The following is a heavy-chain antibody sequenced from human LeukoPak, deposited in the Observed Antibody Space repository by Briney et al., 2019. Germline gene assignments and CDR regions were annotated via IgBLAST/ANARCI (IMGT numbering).Heavy chain of an antibody. Sequence: PGRSLRLSCVASGFTFSIYGMHWVRQAPGKGLEWVAVISYDGSNKYYADSVKGRFIISRDNSKNTLYLQMNSLRAEDTAVYYCVLPSTDRGGNDYWGQGTLVTVSS. CDR2: ISYDGSNK. J-gene: IGHJ4*02. CDR3: VLPSTDRGGNDY. D-gene: IGHD3-16*01. CDR1: GFTFSIYG. V-gene: IGHV3-30*03.